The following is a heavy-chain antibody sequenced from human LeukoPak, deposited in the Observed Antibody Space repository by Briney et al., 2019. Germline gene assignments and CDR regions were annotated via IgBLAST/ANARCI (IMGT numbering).Heavy chain of an antibody. CDR2: ISDTGRLS. Sequence: GGSLRLSCAASGFTFSSSAMSWVRQAPGKGLEWVAAISDTGRLSYCADSVNGRFTISRDNSKNTLFLQMNSLRAADTAVYYCAKSSRYGTGWYGRIDYWGQGTLVTVS. CDR3: AKSSRYGTGWYGRIDY. CDR1: GFTFSSSA. D-gene: IGHD6-19*01. V-gene: IGHV3-23*01. J-gene: IGHJ4*02.